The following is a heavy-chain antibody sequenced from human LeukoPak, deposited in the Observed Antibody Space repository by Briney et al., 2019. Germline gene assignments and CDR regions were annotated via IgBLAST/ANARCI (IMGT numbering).Heavy chain of an antibody. J-gene: IGHJ6*03. CDR1: GGTFSSYT. Sequence: HRASVKVSCKASGGTFSSYTISWVRRAPGQGLEWMGRIIPILGIANYAQKFQGRVTITADKSTSTAYMELSSLRSEDTAVYYCARSQSTIFGLVTLYYYYMDVWGKGTTVTVSS. D-gene: IGHD3-3*01. CDR2: IIPILGIA. CDR3: ARSQSTIFGLVTLYYYYMDV. V-gene: IGHV1-69*02.